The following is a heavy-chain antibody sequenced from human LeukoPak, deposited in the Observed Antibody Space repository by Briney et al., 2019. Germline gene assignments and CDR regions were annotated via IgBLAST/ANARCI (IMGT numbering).Heavy chain of an antibody. Sequence: PGGSLRLSCAASGLTFSSHSMSRVRQAPGKGLEWVSVISTGGDITYYADSVKGRFTISRDNSKNTLSLQMNILRVEDTAIYFCATGGLSARKFAYWGQGTPVTVSS. J-gene: IGHJ4*02. CDR2: ISTGGDIT. D-gene: IGHD6-6*01. CDR1: GLTFSSHS. V-gene: IGHV3-23*01. CDR3: ATGGLSARKFAY.